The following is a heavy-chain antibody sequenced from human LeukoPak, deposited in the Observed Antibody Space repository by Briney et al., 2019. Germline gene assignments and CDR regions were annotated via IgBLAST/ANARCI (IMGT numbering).Heavy chain of an antibody. Sequence: PSETLSLTCTVSGGSISSYYWSWIRQPPGKGLEWIGYIYYSGSTNYNPSLKSRVTISVDTSKNQFSLKLSSVTAADTAVYYCARATSTVKNYYYYYGMDVWGQGTTVTVSS. CDR3: ARATSTVKNYYYYYGMDV. CDR1: GGSISSYY. V-gene: IGHV4-59*01. J-gene: IGHJ6*02. D-gene: IGHD4-17*01. CDR2: IYYSGST.